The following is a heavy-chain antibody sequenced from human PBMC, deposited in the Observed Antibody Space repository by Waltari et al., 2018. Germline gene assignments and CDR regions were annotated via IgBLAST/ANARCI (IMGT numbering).Heavy chain of an antibody. CDR1: GGSIISSNYY. V-gene: IGHV4-39*01. CDR3: ARSLGDPDYFDY. J-gene: IGHJ4*02. Sequence: QLQLQESGPGLVKPSETLSLTCTVSGGSIISSNYYWGWIRQPPGKGLEWIGSLYNSAITYYNPSLKSRVTISVDTSKHQFSLRLSSVTAADTAVYYCARSLGDPDYFDYWGQGTLVTVSS. CDR2: LYNSAIT. D-gene: IGHD2-21*02.